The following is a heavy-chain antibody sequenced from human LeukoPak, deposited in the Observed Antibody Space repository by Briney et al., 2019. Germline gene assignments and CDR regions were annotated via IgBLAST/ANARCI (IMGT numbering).Heavy chain of an antibody. J-gene: IGHJ3*02. D-gene: IGHD3-10*01. CDR3: ARVWFGESDDAFDI. CDR2: ISSSSSTI. CDR1: GFTFSSYS. V-gene: IGHV3-48*01. Sequence: ESGGSLRLSCAASGFTFSSYSMNWVRQAPGKGLEWVSYISSSSSTIYYADSVKGRFTISRGNAKNSLYLQMNSLRAEDTAVYYCARVWFGESDDAFDIWGQGTMVTVSS.